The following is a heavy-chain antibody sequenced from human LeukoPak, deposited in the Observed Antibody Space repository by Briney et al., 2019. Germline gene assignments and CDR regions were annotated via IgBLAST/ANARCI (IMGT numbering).Heavy chain of an antibody. V-gene: IGHV3-74*01. CDR2: IDIDGTGT. CDR1: GFTFTNYW. D-gene: IGHD6-13*01. Sequence: GGSLRLSCAASGFTFTNYWMHWVRQAPGKGLVWVSRIDIDGTGTSYADSVKGRFTISRDNSKNTLYVQMNSLRAEDTAVYFCAKEKAAWYPFDYWGQGTLVTVSS. CDR3: AKEKAAWYPFDY. J-gene: IGHJ4*02.